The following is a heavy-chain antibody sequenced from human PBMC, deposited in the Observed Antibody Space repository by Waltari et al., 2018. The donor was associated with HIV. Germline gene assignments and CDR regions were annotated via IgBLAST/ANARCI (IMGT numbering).Heavy chain of an antibody. J-gene: IGHJ4*01. CDR2: IYYSGST. D-gene: IGHD5-18*01. V-gene: IGHV4-31*03. CDR1: GGSISSGGSY. CDR3: ARGENTAVVRRSHFDY. Sequence: QVQLQESGPGLVKPSQTLSLTCTVSGGSISSGGSYWSWIRQPPGKGLEWIGYIYYSGSTYYNPSLRSRVSISIDTSKNHFSLKLSSVTAADTALYYCARGENTAVVRRSHFDYWGHGTQVTVSP.